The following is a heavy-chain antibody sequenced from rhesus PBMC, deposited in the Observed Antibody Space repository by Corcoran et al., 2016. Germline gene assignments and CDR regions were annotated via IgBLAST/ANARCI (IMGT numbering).Heavy chain of an antibody. CDR2: IWLSGGST. J-gene: IGHJ4*01. CDR1: GFTFDDYA. Sequence: EVQLVESGGGVVQPGGSLRLSCAASGFTFDDYAMHWVRQAPGKGLEWVFGIWLSGGSTYYADSVKGQFTISRDNAKNSLYLQMGSLRAEDTALYYCARVEKWGGSHHFDYWGQGVLVTVSS. CDR3: ARVEKWGGSHHFDY. D-gene: IGHD6-25*01. V-gene: IGHV3-201*01.